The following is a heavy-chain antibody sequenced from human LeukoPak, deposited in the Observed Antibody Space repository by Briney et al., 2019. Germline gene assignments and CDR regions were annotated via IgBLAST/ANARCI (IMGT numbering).Heavy chain of an antibody. D-gene: IGHD6-13*01. CDR2: ISAYNGNT. CDR1: GYTFTSYG. Sequence: ASVKVSCKASGYTFTSYGISWVRQAPGQGLEWMGWISAYNGNTNYAQKLQGRVTMTTDTSTSTAYMELRSLRSDDTAVYYCARGTLAAIRLGYFDFWGQGTLVAVSS. CDR3: ARGTLAAIRLGYFDF. J-gene: IGHJ4*02. V-gene: IGHV1-18*01.